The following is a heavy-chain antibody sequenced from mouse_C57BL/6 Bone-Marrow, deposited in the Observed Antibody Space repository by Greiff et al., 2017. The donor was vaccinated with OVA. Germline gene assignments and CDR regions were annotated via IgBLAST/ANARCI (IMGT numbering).Heavy chain of an antibody. CDR3: ARDYGSSYGAWFAY. CDR1: GYTFTDYY. V-gene: IGHV1-34*01. CDR2: IYPNNGGN. Sequence: VQLKESGPELVKPGASVKMSCKASGYTFTDYYMHWVKQSHGKSLEWIGYIYPNNGGNGYNQKFKGKATLTVDKSSSTADMELRSLTSEDSADYYCARDYGSSYGAWFAYWGQGTLVTVSA. D-gene: IGHD1-1*01. J-gene: IGHJ3*01.